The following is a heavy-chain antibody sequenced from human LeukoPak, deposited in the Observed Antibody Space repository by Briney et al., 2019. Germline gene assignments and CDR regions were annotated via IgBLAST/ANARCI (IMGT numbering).Heavy chain of an antibody. Sequence: GGSLRLSCAVSGFTFRSYAMKWVRQAPGKGLEWVSAITADGSSTHYTISVKGRFTISRDNSKQTLDLQMNSLRPEDTAVYYCARSGYSTGWYIWYLDLWGRGTLVTVSS. CDR1: GFTFRSYA. V-gene: IGHV3-23*01. CDR2: ITADGSST. CDR3: ARSGYSTGWYIWYLDL. D-gene: IGHD6-19*01. J-gene: IGHJ2*01.